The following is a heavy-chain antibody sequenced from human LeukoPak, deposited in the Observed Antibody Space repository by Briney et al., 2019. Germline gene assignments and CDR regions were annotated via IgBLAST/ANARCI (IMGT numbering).Heavy chain of an antibody. V-gene: IGHV3-30*03. Sequence: GRSLRLSCAASGFTFSSYGMHWVRQASGKGLDWVAVVSFDGSKKYYADSVNGRFTISIDNSKNTLYLQMNTLRPDDTAVYYCTRAKRGPFDYWGQGTLVTVSS. J-gene: IGHJ4*01. CDR1: GFTFSSYG. CDR2: VSFDGSKK. CDR3: TRAKRGPFDY.